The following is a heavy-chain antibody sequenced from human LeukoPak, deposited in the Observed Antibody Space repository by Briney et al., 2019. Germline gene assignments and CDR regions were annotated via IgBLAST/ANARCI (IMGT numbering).Heavy chain of an antibody. V-gene: IGHV4-38-2*02. CDR3: AREVGATTSIRFDP. J-gene: IGHJ5*02. Sequence: SETLSLTCTVSGYSISTGYYWDWIRQPPGKGLEWIGTFYHGGSTYYNPSLKSRVTISVDTSKNQFSLNLTSVTAADTAVYYCAREVGATTSIRFDPWGQGTLVTVSS. CDR1: GYSISTGYY. CDR2: FYHGGST. D-gene: IGHD1-26*01.